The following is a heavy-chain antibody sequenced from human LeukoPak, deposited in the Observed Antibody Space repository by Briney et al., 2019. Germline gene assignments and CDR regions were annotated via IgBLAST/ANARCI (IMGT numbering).Heavy chain of an antibody. D-gene: IGHD1-26*01. CDR3: ARGLRSYPAALNFDY. CDR1: GYTFTSYG. J-gene: IGHJ4*02. V-gene: IGHV1-18*01. CDR2: ISAYNGNT. Sequence: ASVKVSCKASGYTFTSYGISWVRQAPGQGLEWMGWISAYNGNTNYAQKFQGRVTMTTDTSTSTAYMELRSLRSDDTAVYYCARGLRSYPAALNFDYWGQGTLVTVSS.